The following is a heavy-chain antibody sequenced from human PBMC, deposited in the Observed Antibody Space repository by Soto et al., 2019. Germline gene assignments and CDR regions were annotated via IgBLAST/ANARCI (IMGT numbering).Heavy chain of an antibody. D-gene: IGHD1-7*01. V-gene: IGHV2-5*02. CDR1: GFPLSTSGVG. J-gene: IGHJ6*02. CDR2: IYWDDDK. Sequence: SGPTLVNPTQTLTLTCTFSGFPLSTSGVGVGWIRQPPGKALEWLALIYWDDDKRYSPSLKSRLTITKDTSKNQVVLTMTNMDPVDTATYYCENRRVELPFYYYGMDVWGQWTTVTVSS. CDR3: ENRRVELPFYYYGMDV.